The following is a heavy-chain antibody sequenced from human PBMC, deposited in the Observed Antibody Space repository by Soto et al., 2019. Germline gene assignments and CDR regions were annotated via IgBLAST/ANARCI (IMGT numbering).Heavy chain of an antibody. CDR1: GYTFTSYG. CDR3: VRASNYDFWSGYYTLGPFDY. D-gene: IGHD3-3*01. V-gene: IGHV1-18*01. J-gene: IGHJ4*02. CDR2: ISAYNGNT. Sequence: QVQLVQSGAEVKKPGASVKVSCKASGYTFTSYGISWVRQAPGQGLEWMGWISAYNGNTNYAQKLQGRVTMTTDTSTSTAYMELRSLRSDDTAVYYCVRASNYDFWSGYYTLGPFDYWGQGTLVTVSS.